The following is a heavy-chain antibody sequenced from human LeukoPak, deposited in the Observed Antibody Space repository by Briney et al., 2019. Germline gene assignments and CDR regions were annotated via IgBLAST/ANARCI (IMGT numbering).Heavy chain of an antibody. D-gene: IGHD1-26*01. CDR1: GYTFTGYY. CDR3: ARDRGWELLPLPHDY. V-gene: IGHV1-2*02. CDR2: INPNSGGT. Sequence: ASVKVSCKASGYTFTGYYMHWVRQAPGQGLEWMGWINPNSGGTNYAQKFQGRVTMTTDTSTSTAYMELRSLRSDDTAVYYCARDRGWELLPLPHDYWGQGTLVTVSS. J-gene: IGHJ4*02.